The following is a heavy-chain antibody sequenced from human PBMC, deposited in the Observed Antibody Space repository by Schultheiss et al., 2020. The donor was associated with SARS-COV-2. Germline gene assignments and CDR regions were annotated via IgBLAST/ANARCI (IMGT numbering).Heavy chain of an antibody. CDR3: ARDYGDYVFDY. Sequence: SETLSLTCTVSGGSISSSSYYWGWIRQPPGKGLEWIGEIYHSGSTNYNPSLKSRVTISVDKSKNQFSLKLSSVTAADTAVYYCARDYGDYVFDYWGQGTLVTVSS. V-gene: IGHV4-39*07. J-gene: IGHJ4*02. D-gene: IGHD4-17*01. CDR1: GGSISSSSYY. CDR2: IYHSGST.